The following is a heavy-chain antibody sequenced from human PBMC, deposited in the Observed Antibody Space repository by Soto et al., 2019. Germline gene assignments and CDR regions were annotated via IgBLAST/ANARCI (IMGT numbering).Heavy chain of an antibody. V-gene: IGHV3-30*18. CDR1: GFTFSSYG. J-gene: IGHJ6*02. CDR2: ISYDGSNK. Sequence: GGSLRLSCAASGFTFSSYGMHWVRQAPGKGLEWVAVISYDGSNKYYADSVKGRFTISRDNSKNTLYLQMNSLRAEDTAVYYCAKDGSPSVGATTVYYYYYGMDVRGQGTTVTVSS. D-gene: IGHD1-26*01. CDR3: AKDGSPSVGATTVYYYYYGMDV.